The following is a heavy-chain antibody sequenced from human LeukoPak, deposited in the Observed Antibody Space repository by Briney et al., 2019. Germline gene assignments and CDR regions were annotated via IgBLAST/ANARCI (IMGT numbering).Heavy chain of an antibody. CDR2: IHHSGNS. D-gene: IGHD7-27*01. J-gene: IGHJ5*02. Sequence: SETLSLTCTVSGASVTDYYWSWIRQSPGKGLEWISYIHHSGNSDYNPSLRSRVSTSLDTSKNQFSLNLISVTAADTAVYYCTRGHWGLQSWSQGTLVTVSS. CDR1: GASVTDYY. CDR3: TRGHWGLQS. V-gene: IGHV4-59*02.